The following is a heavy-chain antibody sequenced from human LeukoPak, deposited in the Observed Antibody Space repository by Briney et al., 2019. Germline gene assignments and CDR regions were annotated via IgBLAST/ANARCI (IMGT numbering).Heavy chain of an antibody. D-gene: IGHD2-2*01. V-gene: IGHV4-4*09. CDR2: IYTSGST. CDR3: ARQKCTSASCLTKNAFDI. J-gene: IGHJ3*02. Sequence: SETLSLTCTVSGSISGYYLCWIRQPPGKGLEWIGYIYTSGSTNYNPSLESRVTISVDTSKNQFSLDLSSVTAADTAVYYCARQKCTSASCLTKNAFDIWGQGTMVTVSS. CDR1: GSISGYY.